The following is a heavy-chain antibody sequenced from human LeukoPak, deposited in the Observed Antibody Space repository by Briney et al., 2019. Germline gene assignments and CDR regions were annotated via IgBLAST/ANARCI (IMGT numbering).Heavy chain of an antibody. D-gene: IGHD3-10*01. CDR2: IYSGGST. V-gene: IGHV3-53*01. J-gene: IGHJ4*02. Sequence: GGSLRLSCAASGFTVSSNYMSWVRQAPGKGLEWVSVIYSGGSTYYADSVKGRFTISRDNSKNTLYLQMNSLRAEDTAVYYCARVSLAGFGELFFDYWGQGTLVTVSS. CDR3: ARVSLAGFGELFFDY. CDR1: GFTVSSNY.